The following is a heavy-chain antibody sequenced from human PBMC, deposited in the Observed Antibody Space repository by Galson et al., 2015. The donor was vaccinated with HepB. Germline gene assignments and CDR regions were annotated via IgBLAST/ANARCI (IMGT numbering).Heavy chain of an antibody. CDR2: ISSSSSTI. CDR3: ARDSEPYSGSYPSPYYFDY. J-gene: IGHJ4*02. V-gene: IGHV3-48*02. CDR1: GFTFSSYS. D-gene: IGHD1-26*01. Sequence: SLRLSCAASGFTFSSYSMNWVRQAPGKGLEWVSYISSSSSTIYYADSVKGRFTISRDNAKSSLYLQMNSLRDEDTAVYYCARDSEPYSGSYPSPYYFDYWGQGTLVTVSS.